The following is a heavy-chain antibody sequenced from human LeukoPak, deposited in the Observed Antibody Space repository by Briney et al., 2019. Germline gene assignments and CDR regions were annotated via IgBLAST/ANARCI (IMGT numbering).Heavy chain of an antibody. CDR2: IYYSGST. V-gene: IGHV4-39*01. CDR3: ARRTLPYYFDY. CDR1: GGSISSSCYY. Sequence: SETLSLTCTVSGGSISSSCYYWGWIRQPPGKGLEWIGSIYYSGSTYYNPSLKSRVTISVDTSKNQFSLKLSSVTAADTAVYYCARRTLPYYFDYWGQGTLVTVSS. J-gene: IGHJ4*02. D-gene: IGHD1-14*01.